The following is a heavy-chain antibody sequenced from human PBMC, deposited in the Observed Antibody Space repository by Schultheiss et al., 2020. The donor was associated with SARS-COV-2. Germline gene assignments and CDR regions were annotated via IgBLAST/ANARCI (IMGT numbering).Heavy chain of an antibody. J-gene: IGHJ5*02. D-gene: IGHD3-3*01. CDR3: ARDVRDFWSNWFDP. CDR2: ISAYNGNT. CDR1: GGTFSSYA. Sequence: ASVKVSCKASGGTFSSYAISWVRQAPGQGLEWMGWISAYNGNTNYAQKLQGRVTMTTEKSTSTAYMELRSLRSDDTAVYYCARDVRDFWSNWFDPWGQGTLVTVSS. V-gene: IGHV1-18*01.